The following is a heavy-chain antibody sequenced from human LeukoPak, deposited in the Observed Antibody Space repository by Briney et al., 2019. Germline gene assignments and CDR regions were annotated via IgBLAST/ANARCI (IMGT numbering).Heavy chain of an antibody. D-gene: IGHD3-22*01. CDR2: IGGSGSST. CDR1: GFTFSNYA. Sequence: GGSLRLSCATSGFTFSNYAMSWVRQAPGKGLEWASSIGGSGSSTWYADSVKGRFTISRDNSKNTLFLQMNGLRAEDTAVYYCAKGVRSGKYFYASSGYSFESWGQGTLVTVSS. CDR3: AKGVRSGKYFYASSGYSFES. J-gene: IGHJ4*02. V-gene: IGHV3-23*01.